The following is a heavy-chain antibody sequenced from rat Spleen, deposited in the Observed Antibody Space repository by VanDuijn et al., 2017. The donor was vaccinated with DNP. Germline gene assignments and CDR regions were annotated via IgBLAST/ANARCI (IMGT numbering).Heavy chain of an antibody. V-gene: IGHV5-31*01. CDR2: ITSGGGST. D-gene: IGHD1-4*01. CDR1: GFTFNNYW. Sequence: EVQLVESGGDLVQPGGSLKLSCVASGFTFNNYWMTWIRQVPGKGLEGVASITSGGGSTYHPDSVKGRFTISRDNAKNTLYLQMNSLRSEDTATYYGARDLGYPGIPFDYWGQGVMVTVSS. J-gene: IGHJ2*01. CDR3: ARDLGYPGIPFDY.